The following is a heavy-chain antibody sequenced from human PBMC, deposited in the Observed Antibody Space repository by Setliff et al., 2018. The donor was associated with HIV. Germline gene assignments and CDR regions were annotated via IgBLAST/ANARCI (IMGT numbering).Heavy chain of an antibody. CDR3: AADPQTGTTSYDAFDI. Sequence: SVKVSCKASGFTFTNSAVQWVRQARGQRLEWIGWIVVGSGNTNYAQKFQERVTITRNMSTSRAYMELSGLRTEDTAVYYCAADPQTGTTSYDAFDIWGQGTVVTVSS. CDR2: IVVGSGNT. D-gene: IGHD1-7*01. J-gene: IGHJ3*02. CDR1: GFTFTNSA. V-gene: IGHV1-58*01.